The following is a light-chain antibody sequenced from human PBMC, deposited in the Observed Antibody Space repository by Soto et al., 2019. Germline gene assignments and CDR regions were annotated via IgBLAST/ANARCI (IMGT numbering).Light chain of an antibody. CDR3: SSYKSSSTRV. Sequence: QSVLTQPASVSGSPGQSITISCTGTSSDVGGYNYVSWYQQHPGKAPKLMIYEVSNRPSGVSNRFSGSKSGNTASLTISGLQAEDEAAYYCSSYKSSSTRVSGTGTQVTVL. CDR2: EVS. CDR1: SSDVGGYNY. J-gene: IGLJ1*01. V-gene: IGLV2-14*01.